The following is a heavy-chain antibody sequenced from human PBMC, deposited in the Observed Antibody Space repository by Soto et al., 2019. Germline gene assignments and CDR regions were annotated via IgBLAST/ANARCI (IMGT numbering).Heavy chain of an antibody. J-gene: IGHJ4*02. Sequence: PSETLSLTCTVSGGSISSGDYYWSWIRQPPGKGLEWIGYIYYSGSTYYNPSLKSRVTISVDTSKNQFSLKLSSVTAADTAVYYCAKDRHRSGSPHPFDYWGQGTLVTAPQ. D-gene: IGHD3-22*01. CDR2: IYYSGST. CDR1: GGSISSGDYY. V-gene: IGHV4-30-4*01. CDR3: AKDRHRSGSPHPFDY.